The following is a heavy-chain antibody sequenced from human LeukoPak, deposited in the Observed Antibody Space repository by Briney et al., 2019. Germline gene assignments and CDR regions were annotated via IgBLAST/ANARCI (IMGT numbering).Heavy chain of an antibody. CDR1: GYTFTSYG. CDR3: ARDPYGGNSGFDY. Sequence: ASVKVSCKASGYTFTSYGISWVRQAPGQGLEWMGWISGYNANTKYLQKLQGRVTMTTDTSTSTAYMELRSLRSDDTAVYYCARDPYGGNSGFDYWGQGTLVTVSS. D-gene: IGHD4-23*01. V-gene: IGHV1-18*01. CDR2: ISGYNANT. J-gene: IGHJ4*02.